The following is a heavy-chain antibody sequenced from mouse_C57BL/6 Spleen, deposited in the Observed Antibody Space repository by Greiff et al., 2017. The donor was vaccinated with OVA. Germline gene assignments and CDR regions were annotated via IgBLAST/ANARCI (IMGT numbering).Heavy chain of an antibody. Sequence: QVQLQQPGAELVRPGSSVKLSCKASGYTFTSYWMDWVKQRPGQGLEWIGNIYPSDSETHYNQKFKDKATLTVDKSSSTAYMQLSSLTSEDSAVYYCARLGYDYTYFDYWGQGTTLTVSS. CDR1: GYTFTSYW. V-gene: IGHV1-61*01. CDR2: IYPSDSET. D-gene: IGHD2-4*01. J-gene: IGHJ2*01. CDR3: ARLGYDYTYFDY.